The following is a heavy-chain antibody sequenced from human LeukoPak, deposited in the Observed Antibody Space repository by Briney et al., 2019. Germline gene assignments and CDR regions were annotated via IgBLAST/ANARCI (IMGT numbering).Heavy chain of an antibody. CDR1: GGSISSGDYY. V-gene: IGHV4-30-4*01. D-gene: IGHD2-2*01. Sequence: SQTLSLTCTVSGGSISSGDYYWSWIRQPPGKGLEWIGCIYYSGSTYYNPSLKSRVTISVDTSKNQFSLKLSSVTAADTAVYYCARATSMPRPQYFQHWGQGTLVTVSS. CDR2: IYYSGST. CDR3: ARATSMPRPQYFQH. J-gene: IGHJ1*01.